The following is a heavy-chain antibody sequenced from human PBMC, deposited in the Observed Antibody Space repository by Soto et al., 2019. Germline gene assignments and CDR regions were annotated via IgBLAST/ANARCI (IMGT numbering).Heavy chain of an antibody. CDR1: RYTVTSYG. J-gene: IGHJ5*02. CDR2: ISAYNGNT. CDR3: ARDLNRYYYDSSGERWFDP. V-gene: IGHV1-18*04. D-gene: IGHD3-22*01. Sequence: ASVKVSCKASRYTVTSYGISWVRQAPGQGLEWMGWISAYNGNTNYAQKLQGRATMTTDTSTSTAYMELRSLRADDTAVYYCARDLNRYYYDSSGERWFDPWGKGTLVTVSS.